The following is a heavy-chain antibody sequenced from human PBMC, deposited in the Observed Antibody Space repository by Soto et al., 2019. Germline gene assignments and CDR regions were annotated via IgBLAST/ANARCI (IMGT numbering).Heavy chain of an antibody. CDR3: ARGRLRWSLYWYFDL. D-gene: IGHD4-17*01. J-gene: IGHJ2*01. CDR1: GVSFSGYY. V-gene: IGHV4-34*01. Sequence: SETLSLTCAVYGVSFSGYYWSWIRQPPGKGLEWIGEINHSGSTNYNPSLKSRVTIPVDTSKNQFSLKLSSVTAADTAVYYCARGRLRWSLYWYFDLWGRGTLVTVSS. CDR2: INHSGST.